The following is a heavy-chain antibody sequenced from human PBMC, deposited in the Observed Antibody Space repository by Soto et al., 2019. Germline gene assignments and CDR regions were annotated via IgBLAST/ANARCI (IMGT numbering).Heavy chain of an antibody. J-gene: IGHJ5*02. CDR1: GGSISSSNW. CDR3: ARVPAVAINWFDP. V-gene: IGHV4-4*02. Sequence: QVQLQESGPGLVKPSGTLSLTCAVSGGSISSSNWWSWVRQPPGKGLEWIGEIYHSGSTNYNQSLKSRVTISVAKSTHQFPLKLRSVTAAATAVYYCARVPAVAINWFDPWGQGTLVTVSS. CDR2: IYHSGST. D-gene: IGHD6-19*01.